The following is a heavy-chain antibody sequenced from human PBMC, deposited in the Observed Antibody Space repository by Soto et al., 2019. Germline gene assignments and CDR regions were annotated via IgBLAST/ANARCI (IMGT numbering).Heavy chain of an antibody. CDR3: ARLRDGYNSFDY. D-gene: IGHD5-12*01. CDR2: IHNSGSS. V-gene: IGHV4-30-4*01. Sequence: SETLSLTCIVSGGSINGNAYYWSWIRQPPRKGLDWLGYIHNSGSSHYRPSLKSRLNISLDTSKNQFSLKLTSVTPADTAVYSCARLRDGYNSFDYWGLGILVTVSS. CDR1: GGSINGNAYY. J-gene: IGHJ4*02.